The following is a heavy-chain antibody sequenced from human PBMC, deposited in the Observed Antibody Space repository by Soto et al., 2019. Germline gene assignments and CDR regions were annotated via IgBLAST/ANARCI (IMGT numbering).Heavy chain of an antibody. V-gene: IGHV4-30-2*01. CDR1: GGSISSDTYS. CDR2: IYHSGST. CDR3: ATSRLGVVAAIPDY. Sequence: SETLSLTCAVSGGSISSDTYSWIWIRQPPGKGLEWIGYIYHSGSTFYNPSLKSRVTISVDRSRNQFSLKLTSVTAADTAVYYCATSRLGVVAAIPDYWGQGTLVTVSS. J-gene: IGHJ4*02. D-gene: IGHD2-15*01.